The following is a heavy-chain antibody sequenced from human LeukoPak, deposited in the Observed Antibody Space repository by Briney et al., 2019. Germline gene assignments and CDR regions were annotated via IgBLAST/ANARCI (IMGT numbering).Heavy chain of an antibody. CDR2: VGINGAST. CDR3: AKQGCSGGRCSFDN. D-gene: IGHD2-15*01. CDR1: GFTFSSYA. Sequence: GGSLRLSCAASGFTFSSYAMSWVRQAPGKGLEWGSVVGINGASTFYADSVKGRFTISRDNSKNTLYLPVNSLRAEDTAVYFCAKQGCSGGRCSFDNWGQGALVTVSS. J-gene: IGHJ4*02. V-gene: IGHV3-23*01.